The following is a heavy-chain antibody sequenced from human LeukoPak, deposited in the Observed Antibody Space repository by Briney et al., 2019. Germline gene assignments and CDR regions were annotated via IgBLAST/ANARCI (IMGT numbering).Heavy chain of an antibody. CDR2: IIPIFGTA. D-gene: IGHD2-2*01. Sequence: SVKVSCKASGGTFSSYAISWVRQAPGQGLEWMGGIIPIFGTANYAQKFQGRVTITTDESTSTAYMELSSLRSEDTAVYYCARDRGYCSSTSCLKWFDPWGQGTLVTVSS. CDR3: ARDRGYCSSTSCLKWFDP. J-gene: IGHJ5*02. CDR1: GGTFSSYA. V-gene: IGHV1-69*05.